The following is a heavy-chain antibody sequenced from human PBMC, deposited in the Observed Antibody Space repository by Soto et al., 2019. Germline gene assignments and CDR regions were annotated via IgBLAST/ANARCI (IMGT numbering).Heavy chain of an antibody. V-gene: IGHV4-39*01. CDR3: ARHIGRIQLWGRWFDP. D-gene: IGHD5-18*01. CDR2: IYYSGST. J-gene: IGHJ5*02. Sequence: QLQLQESGPGLVKPSETLSLTCTVSGGSISSSSYYWGWIRQPPGKGLEWIGSIYYSGSTYYNPSLKSRVTIAVDTSKNQFSLKLSSVTAADTAVYYCARHIGRIQLWGRWFDPWGQGTLVTVSS. CDR1: GGSISSSSYY.